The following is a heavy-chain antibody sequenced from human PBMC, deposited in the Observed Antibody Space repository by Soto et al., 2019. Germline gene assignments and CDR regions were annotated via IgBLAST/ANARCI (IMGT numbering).Heavy chain of an antibody. V-gene: IGHV1-3*01. CDR3: ARDEDV. CDR2: INAGNGNT. J-gene: IGHJ6*02. Sequence: QVQLVQSGAEVKKPGASVKVSCKASGYTFTRYAIHWVRQAPGQRLEWMGWINAGNGNTKYSQNFLGRVTITRDTSASTAYMELSSQRSEDTAIYFCARDEDVWGQGTTVTVSS. CDR1: GYTFTRYA.